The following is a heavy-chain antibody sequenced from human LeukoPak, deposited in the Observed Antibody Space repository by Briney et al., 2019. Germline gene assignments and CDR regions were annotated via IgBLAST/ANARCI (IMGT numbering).Heavy chain of an antibody. CDR1: GGSITSYY. J-gene: IGHJ4*02. D-gene: IGHD3-10*01. Sequence: PSETLSLTCTVSGGSITSYYWSWIRQPPGKGLEWIGSIYYSGSTIYNPSLKSRVTISLDMSKKQFSLKLSSVTAADTAVYYCASDYGSGSYRFDYWGQGTLVTVSS. CDR2: IYYSGST. V-gene: IGHV4-59*01. CDR3: ASDYGSGSYRFDY.